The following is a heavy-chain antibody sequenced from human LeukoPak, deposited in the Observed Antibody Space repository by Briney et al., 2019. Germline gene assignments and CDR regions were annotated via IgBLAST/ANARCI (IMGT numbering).Heavy chain of an antibody. J-gene: IGHJ3*02. Sequence: GGSLRLSCAASGFTSSSYAMSWVRQAPGKGLDLFSAISGSGGSTYYADSVKGWFTISRDNSKNTLYLQMNSLRAEDTAVYYCAKDYADSSGWYRAFDIWGQGTMVTVSS. V-gene: IGHV3-23*01. D-gene: IGHD6-19*01. CDR1: GFTSSSYA. CDR3: AKDYADSSGWYRAFDI. CDR2: ISGSGGST.